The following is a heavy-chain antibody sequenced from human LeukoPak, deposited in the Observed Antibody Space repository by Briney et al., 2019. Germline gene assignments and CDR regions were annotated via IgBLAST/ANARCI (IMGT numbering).Heavy chain of an antibody. CDR3: ARWSHVSIWETFDY. Sequence: SETLSLTCAVSGGSISSGGYCWSCHRQHPGRGLEWIGYLNYSGSTYYNPSLKSRVTISIDASKSQFSLKLDSVTAADTAVYYCARWSHVSIWETFDYWGQGTLVTVSS. J-gene: IGHJ4*02. V-gene: IGHV4-31*11. CDR2: LNYSGST. CDR1: GGSISSGGYC. D-gene: IGHD1-26*01.